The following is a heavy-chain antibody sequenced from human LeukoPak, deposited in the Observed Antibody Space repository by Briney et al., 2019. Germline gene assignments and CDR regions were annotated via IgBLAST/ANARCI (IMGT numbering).Heavy chain of an antibody. J-gene: IGHJ4*02. CDR1: GGTFSSYA. D-gene: IGHD3-9*01. CDR2: IIPIFGTA. V-gene: IGHV1-69*05. Sequence: ASVKVSCKASGGTFSSYAISWVRQAPGQGLEWMGRIIPIFGTANYAQKFQGRVTITTDESTSTAYMELSRLRSDDTAVYYCARVWYYDILTGYSNPAYFDYWGQGTLVTVSS. CDR3: ARVWYYDILTGYSNPAYFDY.